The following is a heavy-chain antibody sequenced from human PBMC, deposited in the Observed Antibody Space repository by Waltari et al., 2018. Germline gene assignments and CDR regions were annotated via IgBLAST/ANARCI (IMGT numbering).Heavy chain of an antibody. Sequence: QVQLQQWGAGLLKPSETLSLTCAVYGGSFSGYYWSWIRQPPGKGLEWIGEVHHSGSTNYTPSRKSRVTISVDTSKNQFSLKLSSVTAADTAVDYCARGRPPIVVVVAATRSGWFDPWGQGTLVTVSS. CDR3: ARGRPPIVVVVAATRSGWFDP. J-gene: IGHJ5*02. CDR1: GGSFSGYY. D-gene: IGHD2-15*01. V-gene: IGHV4-34*01. CDR2: VHHSGST.